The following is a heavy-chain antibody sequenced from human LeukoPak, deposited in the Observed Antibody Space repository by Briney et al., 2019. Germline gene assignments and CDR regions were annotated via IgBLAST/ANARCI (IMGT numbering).Heavy chain of an antibody. CDR3: ASCVAVPGLPDY. J-gene: IGHJ4*02. V-gene: IGHV3-74*01. Sequence: GGSLRHSCAASGFTFSSYLMYCVRQAPGKGLVWVSRINSDGSDTSYADSVQGRFTISRDNAKNTLYLQMNSLRAEDTAVYYCASCVAVPGLPDYWGQGTLVTVSS. CDR2: INSDGSDT. D-gene: IGHD6-19*01. CDR1: GFTFSSYL.